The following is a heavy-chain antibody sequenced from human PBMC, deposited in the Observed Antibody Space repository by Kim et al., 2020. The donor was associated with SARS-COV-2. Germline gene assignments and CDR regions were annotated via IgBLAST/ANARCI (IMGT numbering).Heavy chain of an antibody. V-gene: IGHV1-18*01. CDR1: GYTFTTYG. Sequence: ASVKVSCKASGYTFTTYGISWVRQAPGQGLEWMGWISAYNGNTNYAQKLQGRVTMTTDTSTSTAYMELRSLRSDDTAVYYCARDLFTMVRGVMDPNWFDPWGQGTLVTVSS. CDR3: ARDLFTMVRGVMDPNWFDP. D-gene: IGHD3-10*01. CDR2: ISAYNGNT. J-gene: IGHJ5*02.